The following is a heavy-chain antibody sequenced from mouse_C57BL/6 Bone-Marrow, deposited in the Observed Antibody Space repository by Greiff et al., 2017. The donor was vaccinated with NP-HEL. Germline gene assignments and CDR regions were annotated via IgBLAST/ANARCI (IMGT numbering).Heavy chain of an antibody. CDR2: FHPYNDDT. V-gene: IGHV1-47*01. CDR3: ARGDSYGSSLDY. Sequence: VQLQESGAELVKPGASVKMSCKASGYTFTTSPIEWMKQNHGKSLEWIGNFHPYNDDTKYNEKFKGKATLTVEKSSSTVYLELSRLTSDDSAVYYCARGDSYGSSLDYWGQGTTLTVSS. D-gene: IGHD1-1*01. J-gene: IGHJ2*01. CDR1: GYTFTTSP.